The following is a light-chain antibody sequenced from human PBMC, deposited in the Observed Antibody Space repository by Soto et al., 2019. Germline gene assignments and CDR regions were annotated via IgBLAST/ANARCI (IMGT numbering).Light chain of an antibody. CDR3: QQYGSSLMYT. V-gene: IGKV3-20*01. J-gene: IGKJ2*01. CDR2: GAS. Sequence: ENVLTQSPGTLSLSPGERATLSCRASQSVSSSYLDWYQQKPGQAPRLLIYGASSRATGIPDRFSGSGSGTDFSLTISRLEPEDFAVYYCQQYGSSLMYTFGQGTKLEIK. CDR1: QSVSSSY.